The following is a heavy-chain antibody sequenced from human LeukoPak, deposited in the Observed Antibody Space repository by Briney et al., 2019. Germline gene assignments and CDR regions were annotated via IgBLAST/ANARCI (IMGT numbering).Heavy chain of an antibody. D-gene: IGHD4-17*01. J-gene: IGHJ5*02. CDR1: GYTFNGYY. V-gene: IGHV1-2*02. CDR2: INPNSGGT. CDR3: ARHADYGDYERDWFDP. Sequence: ASVKVSCKASGYTFNGYYMHWVRQAPGQGLEWMGWINPNSGGTNYAQKFQGRVTMTRDTSISTAYMELSRLRSDDTAVYYCARHADYGDYERDWFDPWGQGTLVTVSS.